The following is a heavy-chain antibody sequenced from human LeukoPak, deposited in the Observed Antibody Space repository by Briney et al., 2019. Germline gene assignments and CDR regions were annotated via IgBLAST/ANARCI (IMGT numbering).Heavy chain of an antibody. J-gene: IGHJ3*02. CDR3: AKSHCSSTGCYDAFDI. CDR2: ISGSGGST. V-gene: IGHV3-23*01. Sequence: GGSLRLSCAASGFTFSNYAMSWVRQAPGKGLEWVSAISGSGGSTYYADSVKGRFTISRDNSKNTLYLQMNSLRAEDTAVYYCAKSHCSSTGCYDAFDIWGQGTMVTVSS. D-gene: IGHD2-2*01. CDR1: GFTFSNYA.